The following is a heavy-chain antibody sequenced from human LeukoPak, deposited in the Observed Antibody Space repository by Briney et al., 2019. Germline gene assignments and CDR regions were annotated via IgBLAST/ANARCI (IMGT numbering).Heavy chain of an antibody. D-gene: IGHD6-19*01. J-gene: IGHJ5*02. V-gene: IGHV4-61*02. CDR3: AKGAGPPWFDP. CDR1: NGSISSDTYF. Sequence: SETLSLTCTVSNGSISSDTYFLIWILQPAGKGLDWIGRMSSSGISTYSPSLKSRVTISIDTSRNQFSMNLISVTAADTAAYYCAKGAGPPWFDPWGQGTLVTVSS. CDR2: MSSSGIS.